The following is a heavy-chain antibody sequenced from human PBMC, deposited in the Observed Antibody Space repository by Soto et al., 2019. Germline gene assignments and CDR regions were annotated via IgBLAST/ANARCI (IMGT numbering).Heavy chain of an antibody. J-gene: IGHJ2*01. V-gene: IGHV3-30*04. CDR3: ARTPRGGKVHWYFDL. D-gene: IGHD2-15*01. Sequence: GGSLRLSCAASGFTFSSYAMHWVRQAPGKGLEWVAVISYDGSNKYYADSVKGRFTISRDNSKNTLYLQMNSLRAEDTAVYYCARTPRGGKVHWYFDLWGRGTLVTVSS. CDR1: GFTFSSYA. CDR2: ISYDGSNK.